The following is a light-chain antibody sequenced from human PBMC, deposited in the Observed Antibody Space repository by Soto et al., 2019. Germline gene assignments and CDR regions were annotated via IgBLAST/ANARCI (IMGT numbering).Light chain of an antibody. V-gene: IGKV3-11*01. CDR3: QQHSHWPPWT. CDR2: GAS. J-gene: IGKJ1*01. Sequence: EVVLTQSPATLSLSPGERATLSCRASQNVRTFLDWYQQKPGQAPRLLIYGASNRATGIPARFSGSGSGTDFTLAISSLEPEDFAVYYCQQHSHWPPWTLGQGTRVEI. CDR1: QNVRTF.